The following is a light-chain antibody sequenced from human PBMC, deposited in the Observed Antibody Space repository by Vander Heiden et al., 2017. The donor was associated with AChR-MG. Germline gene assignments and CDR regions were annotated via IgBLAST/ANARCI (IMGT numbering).Light chain of an antibody. CDR3: AAWDDSLSGPV. J-gene: IGLJ2*01. V-gene: IGLV1-47*01. CDR2: RKN. CDR1: SANSGSNY. Sequence: QSVLTQPPSASGTPGQRLTISSAGSSANSGSNYVYWYQQLPGTAPKLLIYRKNQRPSGVPDRFSGSKSGTSASLAISGLRSEDEADYYCAAWDDSLSGPVFGGGTKLTVL.